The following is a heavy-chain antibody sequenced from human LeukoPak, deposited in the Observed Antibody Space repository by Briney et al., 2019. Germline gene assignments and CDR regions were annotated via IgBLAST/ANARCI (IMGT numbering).Heavy chain of an antibody. D-gene: IGHD6-6*01. Sequence: SETLSLTCTVSGGSISSYYWSWIRQPARKGLEWIGRIYTSGSTNYNPSLKSRVTISVDKSKNQFSLKLSSVTAADTAVYYCARDGGSSSSGDWFDPWGQGTLVTVSS. CDR2: IYTSGST. J-gene: IGHJ5*02. CDR1: GGSISSYY. V-gene: IGHV4-4*07. CDR3: ARDGGSSSSGDWFDP.